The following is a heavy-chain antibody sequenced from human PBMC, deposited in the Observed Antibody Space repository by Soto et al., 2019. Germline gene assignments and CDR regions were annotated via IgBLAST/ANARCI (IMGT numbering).Heavy chain of an antibody. V-gene: IGHV5-51*01. J-gene: IGHJ6*02. CDR1: GYSFTSYC. Sequence: PGESLKISCKGSGYSFTSYCIGWVRQMPGKGLEWMGIIYPGDSDTRYSPSFQGQVTISADKSISTAYLQWSSLKASDTAMYYCARHFQYYYYGMDVWGQGTTVTVSS. CDR2: IYPGDSDT. CDR3: ARHFQYYYYGMDV.